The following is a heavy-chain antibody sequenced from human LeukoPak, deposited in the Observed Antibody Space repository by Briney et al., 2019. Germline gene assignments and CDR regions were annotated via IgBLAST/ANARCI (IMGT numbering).Heavy chain of an antibody. CDR1: GFTVSSNY. J-gene: IGHJ4*02. V-gene: IGHV3-66*02. Sequence: GGSLRLSCAASGFTVSSNYMSWVRQAPGKGLEWVSVIYRGGGRYYADSVKGRFTISRDNYKNTPYLQNNNLRAEYTAVSYCARSEVAIVVVPAATDYWGEGTLVTVSS. CDR3: ARSEVAIVVVPAATDY. CDR2: IYRGGGR. D-gene: IGHD2-2*03.